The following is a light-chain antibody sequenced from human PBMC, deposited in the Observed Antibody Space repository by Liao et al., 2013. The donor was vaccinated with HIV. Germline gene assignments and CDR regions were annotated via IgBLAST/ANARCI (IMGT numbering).Light chain of an antibody. CDR3: QSADSSGTCPV. CDR2: EDT. Sequence: SYEVTQPPSVSVSPGQTASVTCSGDKLGDLYLSWYQQRPGQSPILVIYEDTKRPSGIPERFSGSNSGNTATLTISETQALDEADYYCQSADSSGTCPVFGGGTKLTVL. V-gene: IGLV3-1*01. CDR1: KLGDLY. J-gene: IGLJ3*02.